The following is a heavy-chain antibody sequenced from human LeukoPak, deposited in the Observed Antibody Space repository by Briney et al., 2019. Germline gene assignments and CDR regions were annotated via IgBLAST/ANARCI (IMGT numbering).Heavy chain of an antibody. Sequence: PGGSLRLSCEASGFTFSSYWMSWVRQAPGKGLEWVANIKQDGSEKYYVDSVKGRFTISRDNAKNSLYLQMNSLRAEDTAVYYCARDALSYPYYYYMDVWGKGTTVTVSS. J-gene: IGHJ6*03. V-gene: IGHV3-7*01. D-gene: IGHD2-2*01. CDR2: IKQDGSEK. CDR3: ARDALSYPYYYYMDV. CDR1: GFTFSSYW.